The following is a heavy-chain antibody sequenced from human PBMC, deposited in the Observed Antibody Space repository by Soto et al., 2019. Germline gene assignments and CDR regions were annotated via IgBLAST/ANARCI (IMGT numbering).Heavy chain of an antibody. CDR3: ARDGYDILTGVYYYYMDV. V-gene: IGHV4-59*01. CDR1: GGSISSYY. Sequence: PSETLSLTCTVSGGSISSYYWSWIRQPPGKGLEWIGYIYYSGSTNYNPSLKSRVTISVDTSKNQFSLKLSSVTAADTAVYYCARDGYDILTGVYYYYMDVWGKGTTVTSP. J-gene: IGHJ6*03. D-gene: IGHD3-9*01. CDR2: IYYSGST.